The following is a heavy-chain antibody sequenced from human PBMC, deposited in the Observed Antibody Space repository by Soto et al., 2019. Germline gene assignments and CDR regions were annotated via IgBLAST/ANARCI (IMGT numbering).Heavy chain of an antibody. D-gene: IGHD5-12*01. CDR1: GFTFSSYW. V-gene: IGHV3-74*01. Sequence: GGSLRLSCAASGFTFSSYWMHWVRQAPGKGLVWVSRINSDGSSTSYADSVKGRFTISRDNAKNTLYLQMNSLRAEDTAGYYCARGGYDTRENWFDPWGQGTLVTVSS. CDR2: INSDGSST. J-gene: IGHJ5*02. CDR3: ARGGYDTRENWFDP.